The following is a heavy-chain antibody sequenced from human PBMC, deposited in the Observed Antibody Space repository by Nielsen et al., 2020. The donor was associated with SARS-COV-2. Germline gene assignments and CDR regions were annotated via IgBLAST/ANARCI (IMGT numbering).Heavy chain of an antibody. J-gene: IGHJ4*02. CDR2: ISGFNGNT. CDR1: GYTFSNFG. D-gene: IGHD6-19*01. CDR3: ARWRTYGNGWDF. Sequence: ASAKVSCKASGYTFSNFGLSWVRQAPGRGLEWIGWISGFNGNTNYLQKSKGRVTMTTHSSTGTVYMELRSLRADDTAIYYCARWRTYGNGWDFWGQGSLVTVSS. V-gene: IGHV1-18*01.